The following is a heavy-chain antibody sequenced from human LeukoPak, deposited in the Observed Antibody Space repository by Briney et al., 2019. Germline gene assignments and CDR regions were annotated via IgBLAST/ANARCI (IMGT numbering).Heavy chain of an antibody. CDR2: IIPIFGTA. V-gene: IGHV1-69*13. CDR1: GGTFSSYA. J-gene: IGHJ6*02. Sequence: SVKVSCKASGGTFSSYAISWVRQAPGQGLEWMGGIIPIFGTANYAQKFQGRVTITADESTSTAYMELSSLRSEDTAVYCCARNPPTYVFWSGYYTGYYYYGMDVGGQGPPVPVS. CDR3: ARNPPTYVFWSGYYTGYYYYGMDV. D-gene: IGHD3-3*01.